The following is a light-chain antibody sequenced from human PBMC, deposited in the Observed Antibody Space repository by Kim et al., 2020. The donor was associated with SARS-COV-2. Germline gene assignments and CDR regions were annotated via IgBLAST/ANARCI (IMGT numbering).Light chain of an antibody. V-gene: IGKV3-11*01. Sequence: EIVLTQSPATLSLSPGERATLSSRASQSVSSYLAWYQQKPGQAPRLLIYDASNRATGIPARFSGSGSGTDFTLTISSLEPEDFAVYYCQQRSNWPRTFGQGTKLEI. J-gene: IGKJ1*01. CDR2: DAS. CDR1: QSVSSY. CDR3: QQRSNWPRT.